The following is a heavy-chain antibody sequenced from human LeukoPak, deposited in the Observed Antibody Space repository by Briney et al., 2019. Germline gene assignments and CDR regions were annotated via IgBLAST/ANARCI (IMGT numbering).Heavy chain of an antibody. Sequence: GGPLRLSCAASGFTDKIKYMIGLRQAPGKGLEWVSVIYSGGNTYYADSVKGRFTISRDNSKNTVYLQMNSLRAEDTAVYYCARGETSSYDYWGQGTLVTVSS. V-gene: IGHV3-53*01. CDR2: IYSGGNT. J-gene: IGHJ4*02. D-gene: IGHD2-2*01. CDR3: ARGETSSYDY. CDR1: GFTDKIKY.